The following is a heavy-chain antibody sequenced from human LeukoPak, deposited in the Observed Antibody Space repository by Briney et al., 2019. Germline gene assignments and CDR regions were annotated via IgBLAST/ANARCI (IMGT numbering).Heavy chain of an antibody. CDR1: GFTFSSYG. V-gene: IGHV3-33*01. CDR3: ARDGSSGWYWVDY. CDR2: IWYDGSNK. D-gene: IGHD6-13*01. J-gene: IGHJ4*02. Sequence: GGSLRLSCAASGFTFSSYGMHWVRQAPGKGLEWVAVIWYDGSNKYYADSVKGRFIIFRDNSKNTLYLQMNSLRAEDTAVYYCARDGSSGWYWVDYWGQGTLVTVSS.